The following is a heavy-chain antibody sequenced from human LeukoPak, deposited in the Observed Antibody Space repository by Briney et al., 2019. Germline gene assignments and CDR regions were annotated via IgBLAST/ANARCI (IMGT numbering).Heavy chain of an antibody. Sequence: PGGSLRLSCRASGFIFSSYGMAWVRQAPGKGLEGVSTMSAGGENTHYADSVNGRFTISRDNSKDILYLEMYSLRVEDTAVYYCTKDAGPTFNWFDPWGQGTRVTVSS. D-gene: IGHD1-14*01. J-gene: IGHJ5*02. V-gene: IGHV3-23*01. CDR2: MSAGGENT. CDR3: TKDAGPTFNWFDP. CDR1: GFIFSSYG.